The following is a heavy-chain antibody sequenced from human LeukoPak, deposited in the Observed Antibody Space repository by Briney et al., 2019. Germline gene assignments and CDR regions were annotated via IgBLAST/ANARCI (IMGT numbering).Heavy chain of an antibody. V-gene: IGHV3-33*01. CDR2: IWYDGSNK. Sequence: QPGGSLRLSCAASGFTFSSYGMHWVRQAPGKGLEWVALIWYDGSNKYYTDSVKGRLTISRDNPKNTLYLQMNSLRAEDTAIYYCAREGPRGNSQFDYWGQGTLVTVSS. CDR3: AREGPRGNSQFDY. CDR1: GFTFSSYG. D-gene: IGHD2/OR15-2a*01. J-gene: IGHJ4*02.